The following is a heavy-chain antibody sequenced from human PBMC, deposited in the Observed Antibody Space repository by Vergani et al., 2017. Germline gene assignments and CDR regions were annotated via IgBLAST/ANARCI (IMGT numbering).Heavy chain of an antibody. CDR3: ARGGYYYYMDV. CDR1: GFTFSDHY. J-gene: IGHJ6*03. V-gene: IGHV3-72*01. CDR2: TRNKANSYTT. Sequence: VQLVESGGGLVQPGGSLRLSCAASGFTFSDHYMDWVRQAPGKGLEWVGRTRNKANSYTTEYAASVKGRFTISRDDSKNSLYLQMNSLKTEDTAVYYCARGGYYYYMDVWGKGTTVTVSS.